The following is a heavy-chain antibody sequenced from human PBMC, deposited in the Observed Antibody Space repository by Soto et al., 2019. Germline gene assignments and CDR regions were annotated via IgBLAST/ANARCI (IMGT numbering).Heavy chain of an antibody. J-gene: IGHJ4*02. CDR1: GGTFSSYA. CDR3: ARKETSYGDYVYFDY. CDR2: IIPIFGTA. D-gene: IGHD4-17*01. V-gene: IGHV1-69*13. Sequence: ASVKVSCKASGGTFSSYAISWVRQAPGQGLELMGGIIPIFGTANYAQKFQGRVTITADESTSTAYMELSSLRSEDTAVYYCARKETSYGDYVYFDYWGQGTLVTVYS.